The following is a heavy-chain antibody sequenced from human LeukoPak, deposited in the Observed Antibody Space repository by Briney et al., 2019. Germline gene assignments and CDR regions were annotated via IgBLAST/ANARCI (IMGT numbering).Heavy chain of an antibody. V-gene: IGHV3-21*01. D-gene: IGHD3-22*01. CDR1: GFTFSTYA. J-gene: IGHJ4*02. CDR2: ISSSSSYI. Sequence: GGSLRLSCAASGFTFSTYAMNWVRQAPGKGLEWVSCISSSSSYIYYADSVKGRFTTSRDNAKNSLYLQMNSLRAEDTAVYYCARDLRSSGYYAFDYWGQGTLVTVSS. CDR3: ARDLRSSGYYAFDY.